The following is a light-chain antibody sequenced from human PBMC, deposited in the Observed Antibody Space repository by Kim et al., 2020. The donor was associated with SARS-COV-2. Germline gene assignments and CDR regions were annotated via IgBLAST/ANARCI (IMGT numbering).Light chain of an antibody. CDR1: SSDVGGYNY. CDR3: CSYAGSYTLVV. V-gene: IGLV2-11*01. J-gene: IGLJ2*01. Sequence: QSALTQPRSVSGSPGQSVTISCTETSSDVGGYNYVSWYQQHPAKAPKLMIYDVIKRPSGVPDRFSGSKSGNTASLTISGLQAEDEADYYCCSYAGSYTLVVFGGGTQLTVL. CDR2: DVI.